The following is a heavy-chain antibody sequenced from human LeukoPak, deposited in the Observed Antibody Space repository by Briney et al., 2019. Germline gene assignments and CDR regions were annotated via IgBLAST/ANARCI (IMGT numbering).Heavy chain of an antibody. D-gene: IGHD3-22*01. CDR2: IKSKTDGGTT. CDR3: TRYYDSSGYYYFDY. Sequence: WIRQPPGKGLEWVGRIKSKTDGGTTDYAAPVKGRFTISRDDSKNTLFLQMNSLKAEDTALYYCTRYYDSSGYYYFDYWGQGTLVTVSS. V-gene: IGHV3-15*07. J-gene: IGHJ4*02.